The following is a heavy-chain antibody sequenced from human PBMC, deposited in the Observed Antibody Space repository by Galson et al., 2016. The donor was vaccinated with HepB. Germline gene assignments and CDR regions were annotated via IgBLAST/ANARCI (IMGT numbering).Heavy chain of an antibody. CDR1: GFTFSSYG. D-gene: IGHD3-10*01. V-gene: IGHV3-33*01. CDR2: IWYDGSNK. J-gene: IGHJ4*02. CDR3: ARDVTVTMGRGVLGY. Sequence: SLRLSCAASGFTFSSYGMHWVRQAPGKGLEWVAVIWYDGSNKYYVDSVKGRLTISRDNSKTTLYLEMNSLRAEDTAVYYCARDVTVTMGRGVLGYWGQGTLVTVSS.